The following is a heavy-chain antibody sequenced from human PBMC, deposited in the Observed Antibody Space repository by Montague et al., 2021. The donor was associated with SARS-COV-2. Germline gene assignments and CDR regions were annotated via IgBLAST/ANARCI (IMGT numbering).Heavy chain of an antibody. J-gene: IGHJ6*02. V-gene: IGHV4-38-2*02. CDR1: GYSISSGDY. Sequence: SETLSLTCTVSGYSISSGDYWGWIRQPPGKGLEWIGRIYRNGNTYYNPSLKSRVTISVDTSKNQFSLKLRSVTAADTAVYYCARVSISYDPGDASCGMDVWGQGTTVTVSS. CDR3: ARVSISYDPGDASCGMDV. D-gene: IGHD1-1*01. CDR2: IYRNGNT.